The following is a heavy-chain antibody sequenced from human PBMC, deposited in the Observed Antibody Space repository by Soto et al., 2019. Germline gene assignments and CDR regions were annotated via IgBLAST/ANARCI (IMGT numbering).Heavy chain of an antibody. CDR2: IIPIFGTA. D-gene: IGHD3-10*01. Sequence: ASVKVSCKASGGTFSSYAISWVRQAPGQGLEWMGGIIPIFGTANYAQKFQGRVTITADESTSTAYMELSSLRSEDTAVYYCASADYYGSGSYSMGGMDVWGQGTTVTVSS. CDR1: GGTFSSYA. J-gene: IGHJ6*02. V-gene: IGHV1-69*13. CDR3: ASADYYGSGSYSMGGMDV.